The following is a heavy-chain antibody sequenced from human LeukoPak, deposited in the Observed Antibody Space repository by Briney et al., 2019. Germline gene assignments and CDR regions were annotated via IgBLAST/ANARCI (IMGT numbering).Heavy chain of an antibody. CDR3: ARWKPRSDALDV. CDR1: GFTFTTYS. J-gene: IGHJ3*01. D-gene: IGHD1-1*01. CDR2: ISTRDTFI. Sequence: GGSLRLSCEATGFTFTTYSMTWVRQTPGEGLEWVSSISTRDTFINYADSVKGRFTISRDNAKNSLFLQMTSLRAEDTAMYYCARWKPRSDALDVWGKGTMVMVSS. V-gene: IGHV3-21*01.